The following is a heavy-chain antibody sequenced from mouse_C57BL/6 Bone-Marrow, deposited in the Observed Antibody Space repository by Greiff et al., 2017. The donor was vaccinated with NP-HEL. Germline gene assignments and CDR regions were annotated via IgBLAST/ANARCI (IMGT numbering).Heavy chain of an antibody. Sequence: QVQLQQSGAELVKPGASVKISCKASGYAFSSYWMNWVKQRPGTGLEWIGQIYPGDGDTNYNGKFKGKATLTADKSSSTAYMQRSSLTSEDSAVYFCARYYGSSYYFDYWGQGTTLTVSS. D-gene: IGHD1-1*01. CDR2: IYPGDGDT. CDR1: GYAFSSYW. CDR3: ARYYGSSYYFDY. J-gene: IGHJ2*01. V-gene: IGHV1-80*01.